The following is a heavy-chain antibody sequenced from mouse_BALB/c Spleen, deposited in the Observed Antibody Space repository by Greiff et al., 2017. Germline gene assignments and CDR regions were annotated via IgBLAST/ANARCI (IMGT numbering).Heavy chain of an antibody. CDR2: FYPGSGSI. Sequence: VQRVESGAELVKPGASVKLSCKASGYTFTEYTIHWVKQRSGQGLEWIGWFYPGSGSIKYNEKFKDKATLTADKSSSTVYMELSRLTSEDSAVYFCARHEGIYYGNSHWYFDVWGAGTTVTVSS. D-gene: IGHD2-1*01. CDR1: GYTFTEYT. J-gene: IGHJ1*01. V-gene: IGHV1-62-2*01. CDR3: ARHEGIYYGNSHWYFDV.